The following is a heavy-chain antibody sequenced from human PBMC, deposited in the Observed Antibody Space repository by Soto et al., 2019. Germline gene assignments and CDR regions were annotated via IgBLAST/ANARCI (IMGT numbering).Heavy chain of an antibody. D-gene: IGHD6-13*01. CDR3: ARVDPPIAAAGRGGDY. V-gene: IGHV3-30*04. CDR2: ISYDGSNK. Sequence: GGSLRLSCAASGFTFSSYAMHWVRQAPGKGLEWVAVISYDGSNKYYADSVKGRFTISRDNSKNTLYLQMNSLRAEDTAVYYCARVDPPIAAAGRGGDYWGQGTLVTVSS. CDR1: GFTFSSYA. J-gene: IGHJ4*02.